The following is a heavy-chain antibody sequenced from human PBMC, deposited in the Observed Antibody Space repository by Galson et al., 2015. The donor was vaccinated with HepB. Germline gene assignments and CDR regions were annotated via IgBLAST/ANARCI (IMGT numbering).Heavy chain of an antibody. Sequence: SVKVSCKVSGYALTELSMHWVQQAPGKGLEWMGGFDPEDGETIYAQKFQGRVTMTEDTSTDTAYMELSSLRSEDTAVYYCATVLSGSYRNWFDPWGQGTLVTVSS. V-gene: IGHV1-24*01. D-gene: IGHD1-26*01. CDR2: FDPEDGET. J-gene: IGHJ5*02. CDR1: GYALTELS. CDR3: ATVLSGSYRNWFDP.